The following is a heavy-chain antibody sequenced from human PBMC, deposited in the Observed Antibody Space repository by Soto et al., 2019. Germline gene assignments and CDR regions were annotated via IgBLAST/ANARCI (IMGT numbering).Heavy chain of an antibody. D-gene: IGHD4-4*01. J-gene: IGHJ6*02. Sequence: QVYLVESGGGVVQPGRSLRLSCAVSGLTFSSYGMHWVRQAPGKGLEWVAVISYDGSKKYYADSVKSRFTISRDNSKNTVYLQMNSLRPEDTAVYYCAKSSTAEYYYYGMDVWGQGITVTVSS. V-gene: IGHV3-30*18. CDR2: ISYDGSKK. CDR1: GLTFSSYG. CDR3: AKSSTAEYYYYGMDV.